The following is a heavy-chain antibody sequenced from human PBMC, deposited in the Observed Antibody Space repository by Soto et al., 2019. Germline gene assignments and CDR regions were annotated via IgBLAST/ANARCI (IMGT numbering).Heavy chain of an antibody. V-gene: IGHV4-30-4*01. CDR1: GGSISSGDYY. CDR2: IYYSGST. Sequence: SETLSLTCTVSGGSISSGDYYWSWIRQPPGKGLEWIGYIYYSGSTYYNPSLKSRVTISVDTSKNQFSLKLSSVTAADTAVYYCARDFPRHHDYGDYDPSWFDPWGQGTLVTVSS. CDR3: ARDFPRHHDYGDYDPSWFDP. J-gene: IGHJ5*02. D-gene: IGHD4-17*01.